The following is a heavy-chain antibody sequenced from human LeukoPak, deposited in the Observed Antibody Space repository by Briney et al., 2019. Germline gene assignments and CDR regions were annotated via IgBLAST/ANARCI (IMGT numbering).Heavy chain of an antibody. Sequence: GRSLRLSCAASGFTFSSYWMSWVRQAAGKGLEWVANIKQDGSEKYYVDSVKGRSTISRDNAKNSLYLQMNSLRAEDTAVYYCARYSSGWYDRGFDPWGQGTLVTVSS. CDR3: ARYSSGWYDRGFDP. CDR1: GFTFSSYW. D-gene: IGHD6-19*01. V-gene: IGHV3-7*01. CDR2: IKQDGSEK. J-gene: IGHJ5*02.